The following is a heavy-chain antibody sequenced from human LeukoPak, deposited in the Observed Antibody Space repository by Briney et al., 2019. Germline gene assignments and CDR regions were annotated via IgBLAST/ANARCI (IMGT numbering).Heavy chain of an antibody. CDR3: AGHHPRNTVDF. CDR1: GGSISSYY. V-gene: IGHV4-59*08. J-gene: IGHJ4*02. D-gene: IGHD2/OR15-2a*01. Sequence: SETLSLTCTVSGGSISSYYWSWIRQPPGKGLEWIAYISDIGSINYNPSLKSRVTISLDISKNQFSLKLSSVTAADTAVYYCAGHHPRNTVDFWGQGTLVTVSS. CDR2: ISDIGSI.